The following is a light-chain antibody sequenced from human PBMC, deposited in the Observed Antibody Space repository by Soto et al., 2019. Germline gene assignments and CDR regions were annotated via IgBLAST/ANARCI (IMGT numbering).Light chain of an antibody. J-gene: IGKJ3*01. CDR2: GAS. Sequence: DTVLTQSPATLSLSPGETATLSCRANQSVTNYLDWYQQKPGQAPRLLIYGASSRATGIPDRFSGSGSGTDFNLTTRRMEPEDFAVFYCKQDGSSAGISFG. V-gene: IGKV3-20*01. CDR3: KQDGSSAGIS. CDR1: QSVTNY.